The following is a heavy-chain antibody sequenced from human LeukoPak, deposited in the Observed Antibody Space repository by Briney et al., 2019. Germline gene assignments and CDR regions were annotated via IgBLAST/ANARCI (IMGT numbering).Heavy chain of an antibody. CDR1: GFTFSSYG. CDR3: AKTFERGYSYGYFDY. D-gene: IGHD5-18*01. J-gene: IGHJ4*02. CDR2: IWYDGSNK. Sequence: GGSLRLSXAASGFTFSSYGMHWVRQAPGKGLEWVAVIWYDGSNKYYADSVKGRFTISRDNSKNTLYLQMNSLRAEDTAVYYCAKTFERGYSYGYFDYWGQGTLVTVSS. V-gene: IGHV3-33*06.